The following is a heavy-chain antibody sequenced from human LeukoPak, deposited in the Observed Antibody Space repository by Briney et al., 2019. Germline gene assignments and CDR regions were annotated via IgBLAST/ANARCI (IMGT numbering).Heavy chain of an antibody. V-gene: IGHV3-11*04. Sequence: GGALRLSCVASGFNFSDYYMSWIRLTPGKGLEWVSYISSRSITIYYVDPVKGRFTISRDDAKNSLSLQMNSLRAEDTAVYYCAREGLAAAGTFDYWGQGTLVTVSS. CDR2: ISSRSITI. D-gene: IGHD6-13*01. CDR1: GFNFSDYY. CDR3: AREGLAAAGTFDY. J-gene: IGHJ4*02.